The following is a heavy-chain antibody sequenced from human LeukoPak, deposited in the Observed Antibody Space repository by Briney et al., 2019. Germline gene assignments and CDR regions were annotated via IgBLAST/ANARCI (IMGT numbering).Heavy chain of an antibody. J-gene: IGHJ6*03. CDR3: ARGRQDVTMIVVVMTAVSYYLDV. CDR2: MNPSGST. CDR1: GGSISGSSYY. V-gene: IGHV4-39*07. D-gene: IGHD3-22*01. Sequence: SETLSLTCTVSGGSISGSSYYWGWIRQPPGKGLEWIGEMNPSGSTSYNPSLKSRVTISVDTSKNQFSLKLSSVTAADTAVYYCARGRQDVTMIVVVMTAVSYYLDVWGKGTTVTVS.